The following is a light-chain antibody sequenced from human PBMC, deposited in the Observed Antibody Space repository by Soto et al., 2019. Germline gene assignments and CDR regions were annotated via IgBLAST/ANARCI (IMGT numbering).Light chain of an antibody. V-gene: IGLV2-14*01. Sequence: QSVLTQPASVSGSPGQSITISCTGTSSDVGGYNYVSWYQQHPGKAPKLMIYDASNRPSGVSNRFSGSKSGNTASLTISGLQAEDEADYYCSSYTSSSLVVFGGGTKLTVL. J-gene: IGLJ2*01. CDR2: DAS. CDR3: SSYTSSSLVV. CDR1: SSDVGGYNY.